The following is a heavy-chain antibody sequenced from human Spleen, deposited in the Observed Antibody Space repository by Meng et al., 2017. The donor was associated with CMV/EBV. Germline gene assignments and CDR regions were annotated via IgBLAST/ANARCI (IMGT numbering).Heavy chain of an antibody. D-gene: IGHD4/OR15-4a*01. CDR3: ATRLYIDDY. CDR1: GFTFIDYY. CDR2: ISSTSITI. V-gene: IGHV3-11*04. Sequence: GESLKISCAASGFTFIDYYMNWIRQAPGKGLEWVAYISSTSITIYYADSVKGRFTVSRDNAKNSLFLQMNSLRAEDSAVYYCATRLYIDDYWGQGTRVTVSS. J-gene: IGHJ4*02.